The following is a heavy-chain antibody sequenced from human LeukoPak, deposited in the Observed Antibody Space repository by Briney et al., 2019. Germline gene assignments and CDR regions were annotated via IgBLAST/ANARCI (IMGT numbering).Heavy chain of an antibody. CDR3: ARGQPYSGRKFDY. Sequence: TSETLSLTCTVSGDSIASGYYYWTWIRQHPGKGLEWIGYIFYSGGTYYNPSLNSRFTMSVYTSNNQFSLKLSAVTAAATSAYYCARGQPYSGRKFDYWGQGTLVTVSS. CDR2: IFYSGGT. V-gene: IGHV4-31*03. J-gene: IGHJ4*02. D-gene: IGHD1-26*01. CDR1: GDSIASGYYY.